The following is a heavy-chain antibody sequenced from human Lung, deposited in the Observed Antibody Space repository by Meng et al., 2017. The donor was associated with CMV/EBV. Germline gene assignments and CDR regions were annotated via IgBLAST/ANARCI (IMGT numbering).Heavy chain of an antibody. V-gene: IGHV4-34*01. CDR2: IDHNGSP. J-gene: IGHJ5*02. CDR1: GGSFSNYY. Sequence: SETLSLTCAVYGGSFSNYYWTWIRQSPGKGLTWIGEIDHNGSPNYSPSLKSRVTMSVDTSNNHFSLKLTSVTAAESGVYYCTRGPMRSWFDPWGQGTLVTVSS. CDR3: TRGPMRSWFDP.